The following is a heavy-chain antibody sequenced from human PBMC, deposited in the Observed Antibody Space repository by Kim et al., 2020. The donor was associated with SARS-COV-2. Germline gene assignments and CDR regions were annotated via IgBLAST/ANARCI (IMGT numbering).Heavy chain of an antibody. D-gene: IGHD6-6*01. CDR3: ASYSSSSVQITEYFQH. V-gene: IGHV4-4*02. CDR1: GGSISSSNW. CDR2: IYHSGST. J-gene: IGHJ1*01. Sequence: SETLSLTCAVSGGSISSSNWWSWVRQPPGKGLEWIGEIYHSGSTNYNPSLKSRVTISVDKSKNQFSLKLSSVTAADTAVYYCASYSSSSVQITEYFQHWGQGTLVTVSS.